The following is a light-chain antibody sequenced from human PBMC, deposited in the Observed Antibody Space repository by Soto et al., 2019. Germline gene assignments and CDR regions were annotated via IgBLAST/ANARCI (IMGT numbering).Light chain of an antibody. J-gene: IGKJ3*01. CDR1: QSVSSNY. CDR2: GVL. V-gene: IGKV3-20*01. CDR3: KQQEGSTQFT. Sequence: EIVLTQSPGTLSLSPGERATLSCRASQSVSSNYLAWYQHRPGQAPRLLIYGVLRRATGIPDRFSGRGSGTDNTLTSSRLELDYCAVDYCKQQEGSTQFTFGPGTKMDIK.